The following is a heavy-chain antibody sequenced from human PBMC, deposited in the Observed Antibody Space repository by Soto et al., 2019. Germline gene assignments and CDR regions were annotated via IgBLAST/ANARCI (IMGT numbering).Heavy chain of an antibody. CDR1: GFTFSSYG. V-gene: IGHV3-30*18. D-gene: IGHD2-15*01. Sequence: GGSLRLSCAASGFTFSSYGMHWVRQAPGKGLEWVAVISYDGSNKYYADSVKGRFTISRDNSKNTLYLQMNSLRAEDTAVYYCAKLKGYCSGGSCGIDYWGQGTLVTVSS. CDR3: AKLKGYCSGGSCGIDY. CDR2: ISYDGSNK. J-gene: IGHJ4*02.